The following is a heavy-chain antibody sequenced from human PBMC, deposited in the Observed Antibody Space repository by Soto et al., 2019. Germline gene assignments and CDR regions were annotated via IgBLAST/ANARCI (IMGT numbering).Heavy chain of an antibody. J-gene: IGHJ3*02. D-gene: IGHD3-16*01. CDR1: GFTFSDFA. Sequence: QVQLVESGGGVVQPGRSLRLSCAASGFTFSDFAMHWVRQAPGKGLEWVAVISDDGSNEHYGGSVKGRFTISRDNSKNTLNLEVNSLRPEDTAVYYCAKDRHAMGYEFDMWGQGTMVTVSS. CDR2: ISDDGSNE. V-gene: IGHV3-30*18. CDR3: AKDRHAMGYEFDM.